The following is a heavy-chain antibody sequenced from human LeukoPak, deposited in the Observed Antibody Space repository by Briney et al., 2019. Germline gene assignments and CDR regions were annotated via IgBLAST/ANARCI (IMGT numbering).Heavy chain of an antibody. Sequence: GGALILSCAAFGFTVISNYMSWVRQAPGKGLDGVSVIYSGCSTYYADSVKGRFTISRDNSKTTLYLQMNRLRAEDTAVYYCAREAPRDYYDSSGDGDAFAIWGQGTMVTVSS. CDR3: AREAPRDYYDSSGDGDAFAI. J-gene: IGHJ3*02. V-gene: IGHV3-53*01. D-gene: IGHD3-22*01. CDR1: GFTVISNY. CDR2: IYSGCST.